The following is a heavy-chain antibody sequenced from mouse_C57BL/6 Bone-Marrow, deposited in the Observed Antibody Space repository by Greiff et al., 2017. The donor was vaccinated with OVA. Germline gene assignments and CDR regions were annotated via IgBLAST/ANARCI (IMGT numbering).Heavy chain of an antibody. CDR1: GYTFTSYG. V-gene: IGHV1-81*01. CDR3: ARSWFAY. CDR2: IYPRCGNT. J-gene: IGHJ3*01. Sequence: VQLQESGAELARPGASVKLSCKASGYTFTSYGISWVKQRTGQGLEWIGEIYPRCGNTYYNEKFKGKATLTADKSSRTAYMELRSLTSEDSAVYFCARSWFAYWGQGTLVTVSA.